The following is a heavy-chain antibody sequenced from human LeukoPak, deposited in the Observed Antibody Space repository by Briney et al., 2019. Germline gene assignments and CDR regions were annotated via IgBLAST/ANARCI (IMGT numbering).Heavy chain of an antibody. Sequence: PGRSLRLSCAASGFTFDDYAMHWVRHAPGKGLEWVSGISWNSGSIGYADSVKGRFTISRDNAKNSLYLQMNSLRAEDTALYYCAAARYSSGWYRIDYWGQGTLVTVSS. CDR2: ISWNSGSI. V-gene: IGHV3-9*01. J-gene: IGHJ4*02. CDR1: GFTFDDYA. CDR3: AAARYSSGWYRIDY. D-gene: IGHD6-19*01.